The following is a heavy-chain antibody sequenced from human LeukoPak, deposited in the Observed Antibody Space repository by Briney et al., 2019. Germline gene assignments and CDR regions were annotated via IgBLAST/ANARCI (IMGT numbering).Heavy chain of an antibody. CDR2: IYYSGST. CDR3: ARGPWIQLWGYFDY. J-gene: IGHJ4*02. V-gene: IGHV4-39*07. Sequence: GSLRLSCAASGFTFSSYAMSWVRQAPGKGLEWIGSIYYSGSTYYNPSLKSRVTISVDTSKNQFSLKLSSVTAADTAVYYCARGPWIQLWGYFDYWGQGTLVTVSS. CDR1: GFTFSSYA. D-gene: IGHD5-18*01.